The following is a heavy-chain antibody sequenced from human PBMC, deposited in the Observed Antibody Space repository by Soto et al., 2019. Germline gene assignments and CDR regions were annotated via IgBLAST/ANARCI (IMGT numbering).Heavy chain of an antibody. D-gene: IGHD3-10*01. CDR2: ISGSGGST. V-gene: IGHV3-23*01. CDR1: GFTFSSYA. J-gene: IGHJ4*02. Sequence: GGSLRLSCAASGFTFSSYAMSWVRQAPGKGLEWVSAISGSGGSTYHADSVKGRFTISRDNSKNTLYLQMNSLRAEDTAVYYCAKDTYYYGSGSYYYFDYWGQGTLVTVSS. CDR3: AKDTYYYGSGSYYYFDY.